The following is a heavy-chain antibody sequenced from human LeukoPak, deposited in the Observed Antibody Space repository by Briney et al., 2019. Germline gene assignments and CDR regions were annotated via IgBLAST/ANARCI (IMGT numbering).Heavy chain of an antibody. J-gene: IGHJ4*02. CDR1: GYTFTDYY. V-gene: IGHV1-2*02. Sequence: ASVKVSCKASGYTFTDYYMHWVRQAPGQGFEWMGWINPNDGDTNYAKKFQGRVTMTRDTSISTAHMEVSRLRSDDTAVYYCARANFLYCSSTTCLFDYWGQGTLVTVSS. CDR2: INPNDGDT. D-gene: IGHD2-2*01. CDR3: ARANFLYCSSTTCLFDY.